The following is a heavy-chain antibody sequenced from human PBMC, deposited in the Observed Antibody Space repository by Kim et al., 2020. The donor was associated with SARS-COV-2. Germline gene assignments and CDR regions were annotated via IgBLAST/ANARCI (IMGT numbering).Heavy chain of an antibody. D-gene: IGHD2-2*01. J-gene: IGHJ4*02. V-gene: IGHV3-21*01. Sequence: GGSLRLSCAVSGFTVSSFSMSWVRQAPGKGLGWVASITYITDSRNYADAVKGRFTVSRDDAKNSLFLQLDSLRVDDTATYYCTSHAYCSRSSCFNWGQGT. CDR2: ITYITDSR. CDR3: TSHAYCSRSSCFN. CDR1: GFTVSSFS.